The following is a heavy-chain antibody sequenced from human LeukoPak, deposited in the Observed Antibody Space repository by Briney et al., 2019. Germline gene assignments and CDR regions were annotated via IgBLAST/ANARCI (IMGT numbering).Heavy chain of an antibody. CDR1: EFTFSDSW. V-gene: IGHV3-7*01. CDR2: MNQDGSAK. CDR3: ATYTHWVAGDV. Sequence: PGGSLRLSCAAAEFTFSDSWMSWVRQAPGKGLEWVANMNQDGSAKDYVDSVKGRFTISRDNAGNSLYLQMSSLRAEDTAVYYCATYTHWVAGDVWGQGTTVTVSS. D-gene: IGHD3-16*01. J-gene: IGHJ6*02.